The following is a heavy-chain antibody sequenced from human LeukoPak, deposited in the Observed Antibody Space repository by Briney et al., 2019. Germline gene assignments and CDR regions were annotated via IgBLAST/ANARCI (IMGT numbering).Heavy chain of an antibody. J-gene: IGHJ3*01. V-gene: IGHV3-23*01. CDR3: AKDIQLST. Sequence: SGGSLILSCAASGFTSSSAAMTWVRQAPGKGLEWVSLIGSSGGSTYYADSVKGRFTISRDNSKNTLPLQMNSLRVEDTAIYYCAKDIQLSTWGLGTMVTVSS. CDR2: IGSSGGST. CDR1: GFTSSSAA. D-gene: IGHD5-24*01.